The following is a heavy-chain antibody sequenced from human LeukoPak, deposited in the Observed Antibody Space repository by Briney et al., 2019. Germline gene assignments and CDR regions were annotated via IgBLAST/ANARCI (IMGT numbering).Heavy chain of an antibody. J-gene: IGHJ6*02. V-gene: IGHV3-21*01. Sequence: SGGSLRLSCAASGFTFSSYSMNWVRQAPGKGLEWVSSISSSSSYIYYADSVKGRFTISRDHAKNSLYLQMNSLRAEDTAVYYCARNRIAVAGSLWDYGMDVWGQGTTVTVSS. CDR3: ARNRIAVAGSLWDYGMDV. D-gene: IGHD6-19*01. CDR2: ISSSSSYI. CDR1: GFTFSSYS.